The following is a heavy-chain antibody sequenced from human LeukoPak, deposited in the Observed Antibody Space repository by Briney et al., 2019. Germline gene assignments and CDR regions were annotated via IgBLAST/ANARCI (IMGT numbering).Heavy chain of an antibody. J-gene: IGHJ5*02. Sequence: GASVKVSCKASGYSFSSYYMHWVRQAPGQGLEWMGIINPSGDSTTYAQKFQGRATMTRDTSTRTVYMELSSLRSDDTAVYYCARENDYGNNWFDPWGQGTLVTVSS. CDR1: GYSFSSYY. D-gene: IGHD4-17*01. CDR2: INPSGDST. V-gene: IGHV1-46*01. CDR3: ARENDYGNNWFDP.